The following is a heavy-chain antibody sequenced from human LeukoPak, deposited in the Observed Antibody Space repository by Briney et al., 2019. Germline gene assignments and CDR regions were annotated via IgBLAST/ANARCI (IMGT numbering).Heavy chain of an antibody. V-gene: IGHV3-21*01. CDR1: GFTFSSYS. J-gene: IGHJ3*02. CDR3: AREAIDIVVVVAAHDAFDI. CDR2: ISCDGSYI. D-gene: IGHD2-15*01. Sequence: GGSLRLSCAASGFTFSSYSMNWVRQAPGKGLERVSSISCDGSYIYYADSVKGRFTISRDNAKNSLYLQMNTLRAEDTAVYYCAREAIDIVVVVAAHDAFDIWGQGTMVTVSS.